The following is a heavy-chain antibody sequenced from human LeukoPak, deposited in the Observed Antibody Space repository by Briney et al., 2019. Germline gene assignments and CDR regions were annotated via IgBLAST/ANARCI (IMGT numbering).Heavy chain of an antibody. J-gene: IGHJ4*02. CDR1: GYTFTRYG. CDR2: TSAYSGDT. CDR3: ARVYSGSDY. D-gene: IGHD5-12*01. V-gene: IGHV1-18*04. Sequence: EASVKVSCKASGYTFTRYGISWVRQAPGQGLEWMGWTSAYSGDTKYAQKFQGRVTMTTDTSTSTAYMELRSLRSDDTAVYYCARVYSGSDYWGQGTLVTVSS.